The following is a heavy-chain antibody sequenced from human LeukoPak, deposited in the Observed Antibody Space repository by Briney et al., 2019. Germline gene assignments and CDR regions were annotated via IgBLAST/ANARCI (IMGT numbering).Heavy chain of an antibody. V-gene: IGHV3-7*03. CDR3: ARSVDKGTVDY. Sequence: GGSLRLSCAASGFSFSSWMAWVRQAPGQGLEWVANINQDGGETYYVDSVQGRFTISRDNAKNSLFLQMNSLRAEDTAVYYCARSVDKGTVDYWGQGTLVTVSS. J-gene: IGHJ4*02. CDR1: GFSFSSW. CDR2: INQDGGET. D-gene: IGHD5-12*01.